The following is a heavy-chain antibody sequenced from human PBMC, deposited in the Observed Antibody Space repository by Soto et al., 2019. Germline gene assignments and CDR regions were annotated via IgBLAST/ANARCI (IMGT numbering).Heavy chain of an antibody. Sequence: QVQLVESGGGVVQPGKSLILSCEASGFSLTDYGMHWVRQAPGKGLEWVGVLTYDGSEKHYADSVTGRFTISRDTSKNTVHLQMNSLETGDTAVYFCAKEENYDYWRTAHHWGQGTLVTVSS. CDR2: LTYDGSEK. CDR3: AKEENYDYWRTAHH. V-gene: IGHV3-30*18. D-gene: IGHD3-3*01. CDR1: GFSLTDYG. J-gene: IGHJ1*01.